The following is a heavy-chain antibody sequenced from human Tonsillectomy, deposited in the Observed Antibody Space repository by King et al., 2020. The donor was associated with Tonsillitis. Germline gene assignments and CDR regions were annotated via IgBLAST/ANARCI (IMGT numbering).Heavy chain of an antibody. CDR1: GGSISGYY. Sequence: VQLQESGPGLVKPSETLSLTCTVSGGSISGYYWSWIRQPPGKGLEWIGYIYYTGSTNYNPSLKSRVTISVDTSKNQFSLKLSSVTAADTAVYYCARLFSSSDYYYYYFYMDVWGKGTTVTVSS. CDR3: ARLFSSSDYYYYYFYMDV. V-gene: IGHV4-59*08. D-gene: IGHD6-6*01. CDR2: IYYTGST. J-gene: IGHJ6*03.